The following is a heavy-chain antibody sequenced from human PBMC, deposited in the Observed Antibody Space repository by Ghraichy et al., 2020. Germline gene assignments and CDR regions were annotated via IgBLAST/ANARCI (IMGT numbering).Heavy chain of an antibody. CDR2: IRYDGSNK. D-gene: IGHD6-13*01. CDR1: GFTFSSYG. J-gene: IGHJ4*02. V-gene: IGHV3-30*02. CDR3: ATIIAAEFDY. Sequence: GGSLRLSCAASGFTFSSYGMHWVRQAPGKGLEWVAFIRYDGSNKYYADSVKGRFTISRDSSKNTLYLQMNSLRAEDTAVYYCATIIAAEFDYWGQGTLVTVSS.